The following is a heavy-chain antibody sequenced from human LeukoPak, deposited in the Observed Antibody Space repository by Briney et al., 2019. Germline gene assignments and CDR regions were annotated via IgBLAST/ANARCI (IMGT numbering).Heavy chain of an antibody. CDR2: INPNSGGT. J-gene: IGHJ3*02. D-gene: IGHD3-22*01. V-gene: IGHV1-2*02. CDR3: ARGPIYYYDSRGAFDI. CDR1: GYTFTAYY. Sequence: SVKVSCKASGYTFTAYYMHWVRQAPGQGLEWMGWINPNSGGTNYAQKFQGRVTMTRDTSISAAYMELSRLRSDDTAVYYCARGPIYYYDSRGAFDIWGQGTMVTVSS.